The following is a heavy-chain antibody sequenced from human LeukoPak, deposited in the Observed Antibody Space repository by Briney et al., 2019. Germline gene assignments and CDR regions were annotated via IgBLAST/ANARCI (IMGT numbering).Heavy chain of an antibody. Sequence: SETLSLTCTVSGGSISSSSYCWGWIRQPPGKGLEWIGSIYYSGSTYYNPSLKSRVTISVDTSKNQFSLKLSSVTAADTAVYYCARSTSQLDPTRNGPAYYYYGMDVWGQGTTVTVSS. CDR1: GGSISSSSYC. CDR3: ARSTSQLDPTRNGPAYYYYGMDV. CDR2: IYYSGST. J-gene: IGHJ6*02. D-gene: IGHD1-1*01. V-gene: IGHV4-39*01.